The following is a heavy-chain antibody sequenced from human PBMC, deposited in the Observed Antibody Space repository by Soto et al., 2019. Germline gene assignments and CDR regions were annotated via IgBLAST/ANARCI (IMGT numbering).Heavy chain of an antibody. CDR3: TTDWGSSWYGYYYYYMEV. CDR1: LFTFSNAW. D-gene: IGHD6-13*01. V-gene: IGHV3-15*01. Sequence: PVWPLRLSWTASLFTFSNAWMSWVLQTPFKWLELVGRIKSKTDGGTTDYAAPVKGRFTISRDDSKNTLYLQMNSLKTEDTAVYYCTTDWGSSWYGYYYYYMEVWGKGTTVTVSS. J-gene: IGHJ6*03. CDR2: IKSKTDGGTT.